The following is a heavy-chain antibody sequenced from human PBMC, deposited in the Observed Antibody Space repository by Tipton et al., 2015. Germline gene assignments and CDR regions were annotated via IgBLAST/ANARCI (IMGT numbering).Heavy chain of an antibody. CDR2: IIPIFGTA. CDR1: GGTFSSYA. J-gene: IGHJ6*02. Sequence: QSGAEVKKPGASVKVSCKASGGTFSSYAISWVRQAPGQGLEWMGGIIPIFGTADYAQKFQGRVTITADESTSTAYMELSSLRSEDTAVYYCARVGDPNYYYYYGMDVWGQGTTVTVSS. D-gene: IGHD2-21*02. CDR3: ARVGDPNYYYYYGMDV. V-gene: IGHV1-69*13.